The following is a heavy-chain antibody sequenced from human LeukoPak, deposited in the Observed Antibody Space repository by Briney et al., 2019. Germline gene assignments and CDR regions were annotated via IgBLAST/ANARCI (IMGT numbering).Heavy chain of an antibody. J-gene: IGHJ6*03. D-gene: IGHD3-10*01. V-gene: IGHV4-39*07. CDR2: INHSGST. Sequence: PSETLSLTCTVSGGSISSSSYYWSWIRQPPGKGLEWIGEINHSGSTNYNPSLKSRVTISVDTSKNQFSLKLSSVTAADTAVYYCAAIYGSGSYYDYYYYYMDVWGKGTTVTISS. CDR3: AAIYGSGSYYDYYYYYMDV. CDR1: GGSISSSSYY.